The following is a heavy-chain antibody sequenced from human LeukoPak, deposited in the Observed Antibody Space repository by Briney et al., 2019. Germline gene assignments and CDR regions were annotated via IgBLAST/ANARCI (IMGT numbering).Heavy chain of an antibody. J-gene: IGHJ3*02. Sequence: GRSLRLSCAASGFTFSSYGIHWVRLAPGKGLEWVAVISDDGTRKYYADSVQGRFSISRDNSKNTVYLQMNYLRAEDMAVYYCARGFSGYAFDIWGQGTMVTVSS. V-gene: IGHV3-30*03. CDR3: ARGFSGYAFDI. CDR2: ISDDGTRK. D-gene: IGHD5-12*01. CDR1: GFTFSSYG.